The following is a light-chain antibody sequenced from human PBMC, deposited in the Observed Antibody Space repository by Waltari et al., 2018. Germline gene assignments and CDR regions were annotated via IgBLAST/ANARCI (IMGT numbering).Light chain of an antibody. V-gene: IGKV3-20*01. J-gene: IGKJ1*01. CDR3: QQFESAPRT. CDR1: QSLTVNY. Sequence: EIVLTQSPDILSLSPGDTATLSCRASQSLTVNYLAWYQQKPGQAPRLLIYASSSRATGVPDRFSLSRFGAHFTLAICRLYPEDFAVYYCQQFESAPRTFGQGTKVEIK. CDR2: ASS.